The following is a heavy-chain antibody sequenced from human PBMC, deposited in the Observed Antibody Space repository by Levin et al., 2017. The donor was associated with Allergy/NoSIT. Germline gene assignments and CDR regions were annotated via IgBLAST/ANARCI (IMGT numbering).Heavy chain of an antibody. CDR3: ARDLSGGYDLGY. CDR1: GGSISSGNYY. V-gene: IGHV4-30-4*01. Sequence: PSETLSLTCTVSGGSISSGNYYWSWIRQPPGKGLEWIGYIYYSGSTYYNPSLKSRVTISVDTSKNQFSLKLSSVTAADTAVYYCARDLSGGYDLGYWGQGTLVTVSS. CDR2: IYYSGST. D-gene: IGHD5-12*01. J-gene: IGHJ4*02.